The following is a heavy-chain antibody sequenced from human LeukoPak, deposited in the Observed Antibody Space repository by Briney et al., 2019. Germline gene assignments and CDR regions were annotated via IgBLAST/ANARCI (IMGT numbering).Heavy chain of an antibody. CDR3: ASLTTADAFDI. J-gene: IGHJ3*02. CDR1: GYSISSYY. Sequence: SETLSLTCTVSGYSISSYYWSWIRQPPGKGLEWIGYIYYSGSTHYNPSLKSRVTISVDTSKNQFSLKVSSVTAADTAVYYCASLTTADAFDIWGQGTMVTVSS. D-gene: IGHD3-22*01. CDR2: IYYSGST. V-gene: IGHV4-59*01.